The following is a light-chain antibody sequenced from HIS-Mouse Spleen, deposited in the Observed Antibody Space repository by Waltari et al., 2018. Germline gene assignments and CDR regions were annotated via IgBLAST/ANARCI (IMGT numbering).Light chain of an antibody. CDR3: QQYYSYPYT. J-gene: IGKJ2*01. CDR1: QGISSD. V-gene: IGKV1-8*01. CDR2: AAS. Sequence: ASRMTQSPSSLSASTGDRVAITCRASQGISSDLAWYQQKPGKAPKLLIYAASTLQSGVPSRFSGSGSGTDFTLTISCLQSEDFATYYCQQYYSYPYTFGQGTKLESK.